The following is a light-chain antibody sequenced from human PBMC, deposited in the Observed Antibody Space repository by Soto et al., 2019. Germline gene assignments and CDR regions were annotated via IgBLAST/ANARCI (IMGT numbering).Light chain of an antibody. J-gene: IGKJ5*01. CDR1: QSITNN. V-gene: IGKV3-11*01. CDR2: GAF. CDR3: QQRNVWPPVT. Sequence: EIVMTQSPATLSVSPGQRATLSCRASQSITNNHLAWYQQKPGQAPRLLIYGAFNRATGIPARFSGSGSGTDFTLTISSLEPEDSAVYYCQQRNVWPPVTFGQGTRLEIK.